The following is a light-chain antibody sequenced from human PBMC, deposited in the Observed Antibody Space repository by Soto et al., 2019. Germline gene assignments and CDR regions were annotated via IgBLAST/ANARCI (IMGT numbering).Light chain of an antibody. V-gene: IGLV1-40*01. Sequence: QSVLTQPPSVSGAPGQRVTISCTGSSSNIGAGYDVHWYQQLPGTAPKLLIYGNSNRPSGVPDRFSGSKSDYTASLTISGLQAEDEADYYCSSYSTSFFYVFGTGTKVTVL. J-gene: IGLJ1*01. CDR3: SSYSTSFFYV. CDR1: SSNIGAGYD. CDR2: GNS.